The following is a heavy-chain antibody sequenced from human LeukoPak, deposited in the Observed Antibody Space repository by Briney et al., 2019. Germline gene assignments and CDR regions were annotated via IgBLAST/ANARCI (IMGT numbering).Heavy chain of an antibody. D-gene: IGHD3-3*01. Sequence: PSETLYLTCAAYGASFSGYYWSWIRQPPGKGLNMIGEINHIGSTNYNPSLKSRVTISVDTSKNQFTLKLSSVTAADTAVYYCARRGSYDFWSGYYINWFDPWGQGTLVTVSS. CDR1: GASFSGYY. CDR2: INHIGST. V-gene: IGHV4-34*01. CDR3: ARRGSYDFWSGYYINWFDP. J-gene: IGHJ5*02.